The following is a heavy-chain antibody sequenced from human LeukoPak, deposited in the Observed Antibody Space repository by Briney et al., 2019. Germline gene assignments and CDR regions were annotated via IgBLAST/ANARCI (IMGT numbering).Heavy chain of an antibody. D-gene: IGHD2-8*01. Sequence: HPGGSLRLSCAASGFSFGSYALSWVRQAPGKGLEWVSVISGSGDNTHYTDPVKGRFTISRDNSKNTLYLQMNSLRAEDTAVYYCTSLSDAIESFGTRNYWGQGTLVTVSS. CDR3: TSLSDAIESFGTRNY. CDR2: ISGSGDNT. V-gene: IGHV3-23*01. CDR1: GFSFGSYA. J-gene: IGHJ4*02.